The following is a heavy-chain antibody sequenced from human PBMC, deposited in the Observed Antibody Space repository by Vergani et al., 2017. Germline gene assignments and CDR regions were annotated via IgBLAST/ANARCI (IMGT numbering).Heavy chain of an antibody. CDR3: ARGRFEYSSSPFDY. V-gene: IGHV3-30*02. CDR2: IRYDGSNK. J-gene: IGHJ4*02. D-gene: IGHD6-6*01. Sequence: QVQLVESGGGVVQPGGSLRLSCAASGFTFSSYGMHWVRQAPGKGLEWVAFIRYDGSNKYYADSVKGRFTISRDNSKNTLYLQMNSLRAEDTAVYYCARGRFEYSSSPFDYWGQGTLVTVSS. CDR1: GFTFSSYG.